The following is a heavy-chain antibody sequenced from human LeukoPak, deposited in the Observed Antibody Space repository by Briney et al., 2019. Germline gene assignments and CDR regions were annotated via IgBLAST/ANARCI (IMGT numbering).Heavy chain of an antibody. CDR3: ARGGNYVWGSYRLVFDY. D-gene: IGHD3-16*02. CDR2: IYISGNT. J-gene: IGHJ4*02. CDR1: GGSISSYY. V-gene: IGHV4-4*07. Sequence: SETLSLTCTVSGGSISSYYWSWIRQPAGKRLEWIGRIYISGNTNYNPSLKSRVTMSVDTSKNQFSLKLSSVTAADTAVYYRARGGNYVWGSYRLVFDYWGQGTLVTVSS.